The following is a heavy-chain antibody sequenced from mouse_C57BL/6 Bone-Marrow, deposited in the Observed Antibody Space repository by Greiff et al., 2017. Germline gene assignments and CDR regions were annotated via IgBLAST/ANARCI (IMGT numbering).Heavy chain of an antibody. CDR2: FYPGSGSI. D-gene: IGHD4-1*01. CDR1: GYTFTEYT. Sequence: QVQLQQSGAELVKPGASVKLSCKASGYTFTEYTIHWVKQRSGQGLEWIGWFYPGSGSIKYNEKFKDKATLTADKSSSTGYMELSRLTSEDSAVYFCARHEERGSNWDDNYAMAYWGQGTSVTVSS. V-gene: IGHV1-62-2*01. J-gene: IGHJ4*01. CDR3: ARHEERGSNWDDNYAMAY.